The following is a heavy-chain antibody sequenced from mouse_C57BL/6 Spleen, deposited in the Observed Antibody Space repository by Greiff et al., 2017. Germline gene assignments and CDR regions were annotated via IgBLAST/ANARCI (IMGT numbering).Heavy chain of an antibody. Sequence: QVQLQQSGAELVRPGSSVKLSCKASGYTFTSYWMDWVKQRPGQGLEWIGNINPSDSETHYNQKFKDKATLTVDKSSSTAYMQLSSLTSEDSAVYDCARSTNWTYFDYWGQGTTLTVSS. D-gene: IGHD4-1*02. CDR2: INPSDSET. CDR3: ARSTNWTYFDY. CDR1: GYTFTSYW. J-gene: IGHJ2*01. V-gene: IGHV1-61*01.